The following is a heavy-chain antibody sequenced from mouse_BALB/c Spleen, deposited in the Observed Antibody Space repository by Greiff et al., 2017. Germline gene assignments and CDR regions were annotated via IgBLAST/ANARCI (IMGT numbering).Heavy chain of an antibody. J-gene: IGHJ1*01. CDR1: GYTFTSYW. CDR2: IYPGDGDT. CDR3: AREGQIHYYGYGYFDV. D-gene: IGHD1-2*01. Sequence: LQESGAELARPGASVKLSCKASGYTFTSYWMQWVKQRPGQGLEWIGAIYPGDGDTRYTQKFKGKATLTADKSSSTAYMQLSSLASEDSAVYYCAREGQIHYYGYGYFDVWGAGTTVTVSS. V-gene: IGHV1-87*01.